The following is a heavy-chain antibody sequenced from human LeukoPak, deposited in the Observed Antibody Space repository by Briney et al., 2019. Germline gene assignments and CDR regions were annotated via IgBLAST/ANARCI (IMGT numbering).Heavy chain of an antibody. D-gene: IGHD3-9*01. CDR1: GGSISNYY. CDR2: IYSSGLT. Sequence: PSETLSLTCTVSGGSISNYYWSWIRQPAGKGLEGFRRIYSSGLTTYSPSLKSRVTMSVDASKNQFSLKVTSVTAADTAVYYCAGNALLSDSDYGMDVWGQGTTVTVSS. V-gene: IGHV4-4*07. CDR3: AGNALLSDSDYGMDV. J-gene: IGHJ6*02.